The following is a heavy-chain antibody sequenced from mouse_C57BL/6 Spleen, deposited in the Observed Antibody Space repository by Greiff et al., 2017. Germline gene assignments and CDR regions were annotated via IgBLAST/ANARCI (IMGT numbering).Heavy chain of an antibody. Sequence: EVQLVESGGGLVKPGGSLKLSCAASGFTFSDYGMHWVRQAPEKGLEWVAYISSGSSTIYYADTVKGRFTISRDNAKNTLFLQMTSLRSEDTAMYYCARRITTVEGWYFDVWGTGTTVTVSS. D-gene: IGHD1-1*01. V-gene: IGHV5-17*01. J-gene: IGHJ1*03. CDR2: ISSGSSTI. CDR3: ARRITTVEGWYFDV. CDR1: GFTFSDYG.